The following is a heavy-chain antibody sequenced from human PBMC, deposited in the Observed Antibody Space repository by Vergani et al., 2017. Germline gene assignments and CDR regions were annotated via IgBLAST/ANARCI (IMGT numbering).Heavy chain of an antibody. Sequence: QVQLVQSGAEVKKPGASVKVSCKASGYTFTGYYMHWVRQAPGQGLEWMGWINPNSGGTNYAQKFQGRVTMTRDTSISTAYMELSSLRSEDTAVYYCARSGPSGGNSAVTAFLDRNNWFDPWGQGTLVTVSS. CDR3: ARSGPSGGNSAVTAFLDRNNWFDP. CDR1: GYTFTGYY. CDR2: INPNSGGT. J-gene: IGHJ5*02. V-gene: IGHV1-2*02. D-gene: IGHD2-2*01.